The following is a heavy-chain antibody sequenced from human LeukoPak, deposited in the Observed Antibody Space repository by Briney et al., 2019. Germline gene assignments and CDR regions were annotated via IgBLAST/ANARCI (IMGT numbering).Heavy chain of an antibody. V-gene: IGHV4-30-4*01. J-gene: IGHJ5*02. Sequence: SQTLSLTCTVSGVSISSGDYYWRWIRQPPGKGLEWIGYTYYSGSTYYNPSLKNRVSISVDTSKNQFSLNLSSVTAADTAVYYCARPYYYDSRIDPWGQGALVTVSS. CDR1: GVSISSGDYY. CDR2: TYYSGST. D-gene: IGHD3-22*01. CDR3: ARPYYYDSRIDP.